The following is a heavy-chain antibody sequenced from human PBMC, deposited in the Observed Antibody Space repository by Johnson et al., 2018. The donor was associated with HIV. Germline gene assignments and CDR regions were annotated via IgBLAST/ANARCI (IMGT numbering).Heavy chain of an antibody. J-gene: IGHJ3*02. CDR1: GFTFSSHW. V-gene: IGHV3-7*01. CDR3: VKEKQLVRSFDI. D-gene: IGHD6-6*01. CDR2: IKQDGSEK. Sequence: VQLVESGGGLVQPGGSLRLSCVASGFTFSSHWMSWVRQAPGKGLEWVANIKQDGSEKYYADSVKGRCTVSRDNTKNTLYLQMNSLRPEDTAVYYCVKEKQLVRSFDIWGQGTMVAVSS.